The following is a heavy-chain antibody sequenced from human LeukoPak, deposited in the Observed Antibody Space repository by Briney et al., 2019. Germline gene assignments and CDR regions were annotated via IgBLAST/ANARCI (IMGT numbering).Heavy chain of an antibody. CDR3: ARYLTMVRAAILYYFDY. D-gene: IGHD3-10*01. CDR1: GYTFTSYY. J-gene: IGHJ4*02. CDR2: INPSGGST. Sequence: ASVKVSCKASGYTFTSYYMHWVRQAPGQGLEWMGIINPSGGSTSYAQKFQGRVTMTRDTSTSTVYMELSSLRSEDTAVYYCARYLTMVRAAILYYFDYWGQGTLVTVSS. V-gene: IGHV1-46*01.